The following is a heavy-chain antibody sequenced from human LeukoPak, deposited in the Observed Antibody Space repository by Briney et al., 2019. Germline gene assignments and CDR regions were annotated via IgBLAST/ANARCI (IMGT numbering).Heavy chain of an antibody. CDR1: GFTLGNAW. CDR3: ARDDMSY. V-gene: IGHV3-33*08. J-gene: IGHJ4*02. CDR2: IWYDGSNK. Sequence: GGSLRLSCAASGFTLGNAWMHWVRQAPGKGLEWVAVIWYDGSNKYYADSVKGRFTISRDNSKNTLYLQMNSLRAEDTAVYYCARDDMSYWGQGTLVTVSS. D-gene: IGHD2-15*01.